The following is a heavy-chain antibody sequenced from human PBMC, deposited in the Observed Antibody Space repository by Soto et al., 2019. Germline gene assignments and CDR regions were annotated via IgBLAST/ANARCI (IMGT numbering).Heavy chain of an antibody. V-gene: IGHV4-34*01. CDR2: INDRGSI. J-gene: IGHJ2*01. D-gene: IGHD3-9*01. CDR3: ARESHDILTGPPWVWYFDL. CDR1: GGSFSGYY. Sequence: QVQLQQWGAGPLRPLETLSLTCGVSGGSFSGYYWAWIRQSPGKGLEWIGEINDRGSINYNPSLKRRVSISVDTSKNHYYLNLRSVTAADTAVYYCARESHDILTGPPWVWYFDLWGRGTLVTVSS.